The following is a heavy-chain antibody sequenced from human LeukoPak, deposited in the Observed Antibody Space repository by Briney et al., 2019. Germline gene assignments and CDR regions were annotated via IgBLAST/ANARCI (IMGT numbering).Heavy chain of an antibody. CDR1: GFIFNNYA. V-gene: IGHV3-7*03. D-gene: IGHD2-15*01. Sequence: GGSLRLSCAASGFIFNNYAMSWVRRAPGEGLGGWANIRQDGSEKYYVDSVKGRFTISRDNAKNSLYLQMNSLRAEDTALYYCAKDYCSGGSCSGFDYWGQGTLVTVSS. CDR2: IRQDGSEK. CDR3: AKDYCSGGSCSGFDY. J-gene: IGHJ4*02.